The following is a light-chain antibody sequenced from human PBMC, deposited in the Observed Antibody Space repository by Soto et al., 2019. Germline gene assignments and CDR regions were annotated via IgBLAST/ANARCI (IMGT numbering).Light chain of an antibody. Sequence: EIVMTQSPATLSVSPGERATLSCRASQRISSYLAWYQQKPGQAPRLLIYGASTRATDIPARFSGGGSGTEFTLTINTLQSEDVAIYYCHQVNDWPRGTFGQGTKVEVK. CDR2: GAS. CDR3: HQVNDWPRGT. CDR1: QRISSY. V-gene: IGKV3-15*01. J-gene: IGKJ1*01.